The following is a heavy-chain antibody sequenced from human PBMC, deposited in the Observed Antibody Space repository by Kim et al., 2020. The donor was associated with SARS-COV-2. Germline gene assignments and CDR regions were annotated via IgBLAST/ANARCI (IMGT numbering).Heavy chain of an antibody. V-gene: IGHV3-49*03. CDR3: TRDRPLKYYYDSSGYYYGPLDY. Sequence: GGSLRLSCTASGFTFGDYAMSWFRQAPGKGLEWVGFIRSKAYGGTTEYAASVKGRFTISRDDSKSIAYLQMNSLKTEDTAVYYCTRDRPLKYYYDSSGYYYGPLDYWGQGTLVTVSS. D-gene: IGHD3-22*01. CDR2: IRSKAYGGTT. J-gene: IGHJ4*02. CDR1: GFTFGDYA.